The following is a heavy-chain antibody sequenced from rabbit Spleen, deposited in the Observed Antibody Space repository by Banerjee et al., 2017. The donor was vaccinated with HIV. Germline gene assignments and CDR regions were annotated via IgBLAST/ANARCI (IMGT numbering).Heavy chain of an antibody. J-gene: IGHJ6*01. CDR1: GFSFSSSDY. CDR3: ARDSGTSFSTYGMDL. V-gene: IGHV1S40*01. CDR2: IYAGNSGST. D-gene: IGHD8-1*01. Sequence: QSLEESGGGLVQPEESLALTCKASGFSFSSSDYICWVRQAPGKGLEWIACIYAGNSGSTYSATWAKGRFTISKTSSTTVTLQMTSLTAADTATYFCARDSGTSFSTYGMDLWGQGTLVTVS.